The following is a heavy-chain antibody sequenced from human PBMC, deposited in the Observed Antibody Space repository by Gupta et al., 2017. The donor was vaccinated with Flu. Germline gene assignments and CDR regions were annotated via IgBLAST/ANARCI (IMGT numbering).Heavy chain of an antibody. J-gene: IGHJ3*02. D-gene: IGHD6-19*01. CDR2: IIPIFGTA. V-gene: IGHV1-69*01. CDR3: ARDHRRAGVRVAAAFDI. CDR1: GGTFSSYA. Sequence: QVQLVQSGAEVKKPGSSVKVSCKASGGTFSSYAISWVRQAPGQGLEWMGGIIPIFGTANYAQKFQGRVTITADESTSTAYMELSSLRSEDTAVYYCARDHRRAGVRVAAAFDIWGQGTMVTVSS.